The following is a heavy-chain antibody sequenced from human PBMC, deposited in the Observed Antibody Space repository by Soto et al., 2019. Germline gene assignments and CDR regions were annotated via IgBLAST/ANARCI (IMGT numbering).Heavy chain of an antibody. D-gene: IGHD3-3*01. CDR2: ISGYNGDT. V-gene: IGHV1-18*04. CDR3: ARASLTIFGAPYGMDV. J-gene: IGHJ6*02. CDR1: GYPFTRYS. Sequence: ASVKVSCKASGYPFTRYSIRWVRQAPGQGLEWMGWISGYNGDTEYSKNFQGRLTMTIDTSTTTASMELRSLRSDDTAVYYCARASLTIFGAPYGMDVWGQGTSVTFSS.